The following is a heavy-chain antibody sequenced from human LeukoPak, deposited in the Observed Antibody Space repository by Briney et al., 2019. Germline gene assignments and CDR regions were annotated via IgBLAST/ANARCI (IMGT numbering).Heavy chain of an antibody. CDR2: INPSSVGT. V-gene: IGHV1-2*02. CDR3: AKTRSADQYTNLGFAY. D-gene: IGHD3-16*01. Sequence: ASVKVSCKTSGYTFTAYYIHWVRQAPGRGLEWMGWINPSSVGTNYAQKFRGRVTMTGDTSISTAYMELSRLRSDDTAVYYCAKTRSADQYTNLGFAYWGQGTLVSVSS. J-gene: IGHJ4*02. CDR1: GYTFTAYY.